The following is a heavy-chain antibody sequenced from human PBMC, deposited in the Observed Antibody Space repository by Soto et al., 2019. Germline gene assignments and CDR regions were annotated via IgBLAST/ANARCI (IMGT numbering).Heavy chain of an antibody. J-gene: IGHJ6*03. CDR1: GFTFSSYA. CDR3: AKVRQYCSSTSCPPDKNYYYYYMDV. V-gene: IGHV3-23*01. Sequence: GGSLRLSCAASGFTFSSYAMSWVRQAPGKGLEWVSAISGSGGSTYYADSVKGRFTISRDNSKNTLYLQMNSLRAEDTAVYYCAKVRQYCSSTSCPPDKNYYYYYMDVWGKGTTVTVSS. CDR2: ISGSGGST. D-gene: IGHD2-2*01.